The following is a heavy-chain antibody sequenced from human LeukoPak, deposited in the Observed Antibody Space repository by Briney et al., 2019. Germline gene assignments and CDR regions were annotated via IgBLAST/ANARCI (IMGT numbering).Heavy chain of an antibody. CDR1: GFTFSDYG. V-gene: IGHV3-33*01. CDR2: IWYDGSNK. Sequence: GGSLRLSCAASGFTFSDYGMHWVRQAPGKGLEWVAAIWYDGSNKYHADSVKGRFTISRDNFRNTLYLQMNSLRAEDTAVYYCARGGDYYDSGSDYFDYWGQGTLVTVSS. J-gene: IGHJ4*02. D-gene: IGHD3-10*01. CDR3: ARGGDYYDSGSDYFDY.